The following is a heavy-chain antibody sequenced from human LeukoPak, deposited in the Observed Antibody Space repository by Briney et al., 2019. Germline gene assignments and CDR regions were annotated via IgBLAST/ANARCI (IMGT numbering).Heavy chain of an antibody. CDR1: GFTFSSYA. Sequence: GGSLRLSCAASGFTFSSYAMSWVRQAPGKGLEWVSAISGSGGGTYYADSVKGRFTISRDNSKNTLYLQMNSLRAEDTAVYYCAKDRKSSGWYDYWGQGTLVTVSS. V-gene: IGHV3-23*01. J-gene: IGHJ4*02. CDR3: AKDRKSSGWYDY. D-gene: IGHD6-19*01. CDR2: ISGSGGGT.